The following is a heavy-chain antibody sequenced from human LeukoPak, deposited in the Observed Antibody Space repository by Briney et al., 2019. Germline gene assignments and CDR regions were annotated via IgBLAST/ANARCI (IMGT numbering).Heavy chain of an antibody. Sequence: PSETLSLTCAVYGGSFSGYYWSWIRQPPGKGLEWIGEINHSGSTNYNPSLKSRVTISVDTSKNQFSLKLSSVTAADTAVYYCASGRGIAAPLAGIADWGQGTLVTVSS. CDR3: ASGRGIAAPLAGIAD. V-gene: IGHV4-34*01. D-gene: IGHD6-13*01. CDR2: INHSGST. J-gene: IGHJ4*02. CDR1: GGSFSGYY.